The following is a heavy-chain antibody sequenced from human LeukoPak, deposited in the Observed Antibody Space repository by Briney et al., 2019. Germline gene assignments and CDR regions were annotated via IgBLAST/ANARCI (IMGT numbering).Heavy chain of an antibody. CDR3: ARHGTSRITMNH. V-gene: IGHV4-59*08. CDR2: IFYSGST. CDR1: GGSISPYY. D-gene: IGHD3-22*01. Sequence: PSETLSLTCTVSGGSISPYYWSWIRQPPGEGLEWIGYIFYSGSTNYNPSLKSRVTISVDTSKNQFSLKLSSVTAADTAVYYSARHGTSRITMNHWGQGTLVTVSS. J-gene: IGHJ4*02.